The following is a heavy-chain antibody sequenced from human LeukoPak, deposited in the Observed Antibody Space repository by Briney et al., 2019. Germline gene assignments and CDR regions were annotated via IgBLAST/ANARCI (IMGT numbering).Heavy chain of an antibody. CDR3: AKDRRLGYCTSTSCASFDV. CDR2: ISGSGGST. Sequence: GGSLRLSCAASGFTFSNYAMSWVRQAPGKGLEWLSAISGSGGSTYYADSVKGRFTISRDNSMSSLYLQMNSLRAEDTAVYYCAKDRRLGYCTSTSCASFDVWGQGTLVTVSS. J-gene: IGHJ3*01. D-gene: IGHD2-2*01. CDR1: GFTFSNYA. V-gene: IGHV3-23*01.